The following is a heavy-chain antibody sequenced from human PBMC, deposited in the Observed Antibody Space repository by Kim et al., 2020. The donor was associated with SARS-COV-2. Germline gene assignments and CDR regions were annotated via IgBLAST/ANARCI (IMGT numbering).Heavy chain of an antibody. CDR1: GYTFTSYG. J-gene: IGHJ5*02. CDR2: ISAYNGNT. V-gene: IGHV1-18*04. Sequence: ASVKVSCKASGYTFTSYGISWVRQARGEGREWMGWISAYNGNTNYAQKLQGRVTMTTDTSTSTAYMELRSLRSDDTAVYYCARDGRMWWIAVAADPGPNWFDPWGQGTLVTVSS. CDR3: ARDGRMWWIAVAADPGPNWFDP. D-gene: IGHD6-19*01.